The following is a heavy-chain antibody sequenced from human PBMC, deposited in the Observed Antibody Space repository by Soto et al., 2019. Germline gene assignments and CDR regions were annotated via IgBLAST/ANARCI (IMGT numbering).Heavy chain of an antibody. J-gene: IGHJ4*02. Sequence: QVQMAESGGGVGQPGRSLRLSCAASGFTFSRYGMHWVRRAPGKGLEWVAVVSSDGSVKFYADSVKGRFTISRDNSKSTLYLQMDSLRVEDTAAYYCTGEVASGHWGQGTLVTVSS. CDR2: VSSDGSVK. CDR3: TGEVASGH. D-gene: IGHD2-8*02. CDR1: GFTFSRYG. V-gene: IGHV3-30*03.